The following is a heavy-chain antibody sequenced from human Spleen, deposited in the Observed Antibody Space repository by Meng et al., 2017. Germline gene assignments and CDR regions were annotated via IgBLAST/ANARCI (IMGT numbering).Heavy chain of an antibody. Sequence: SETLSLTCTVSGPSIISFYWNWIRQPAGKGLEWIGRIYTSGTTNYNPSLKGRVTMSVDTSKNQFSLKLSSVTAADTAVYYCARGAVAGKYYFDYWGQGTLVTVSS. D-gene: IGHD6-19*01. J-gene: IGHJ4*02. CDR2: IYTSGTT. CDR1: GPSIISFY. CDR3: ARGAVAGKYYFDY. V-gene: IGHV4-4*07.